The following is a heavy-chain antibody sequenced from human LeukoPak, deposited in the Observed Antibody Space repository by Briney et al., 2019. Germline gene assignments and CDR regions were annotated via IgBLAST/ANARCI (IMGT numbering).Heavy chain of an antibody. Sequence: SVKISCKASGGTFSSYAISWVRQAPGQGLEWMGGIIPIFGTANYAQKFQGRVTITTDESTSTAYMELSSLRSEDTAVYYCARDNYAGANWFDPWGQGTLVTVSS. J-gene: IGHJ5*02. V-gene: IGHV1-69*05. CDR3: ARDNYAGANWFDP. D-gene: IGHD1-7*01. CDR2: IIPIFGTA. CDR1: GGTFSSYA.